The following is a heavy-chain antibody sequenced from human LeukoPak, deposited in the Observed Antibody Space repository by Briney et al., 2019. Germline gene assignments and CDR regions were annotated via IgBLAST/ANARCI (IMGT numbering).Heavy chain of an antibody. V-gene: IGHV4-4*07. D-gene: IGHD3-10*01. CDR1: GGSMSPYY. J-gene: IGHJ3*02. CDR2: IYTSGNT. CDR3: ARDAVTMVRGVIIRDDAFDI. Sequence: SETLSLTCTVSGGSMSPYYWSWIRQPAGKGLEWIGRIYTSGNTNYNPSLKSRVTMSVDTSKNHFSLKLSSVTAADTAVYYCARDAVTMVRGVIIRDDAFDIWGQGTMVTVSS.